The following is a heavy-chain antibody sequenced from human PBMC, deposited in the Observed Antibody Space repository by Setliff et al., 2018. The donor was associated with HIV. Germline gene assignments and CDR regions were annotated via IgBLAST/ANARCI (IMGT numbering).Heavy chain of an antibody. D-gene: IGHD3-3*01. CDR3: ARGSYRGSGYFVRYFNS. CDR1: GGSFTTYY. CDR2: NNHGGST. J-gene: IGHJ4*02. Sequence: PSETLSLTCAVYGGSFTTYYWSWIRQTPGKGLEWIGENNHGGSTNYNPSLKSRVTISVDRSKNQFFLKLTSVTAADTAVYYCARGSYRGSGYFVRYFNSWAQGMLVTVSS. V-gene: IGHV4-34*01.